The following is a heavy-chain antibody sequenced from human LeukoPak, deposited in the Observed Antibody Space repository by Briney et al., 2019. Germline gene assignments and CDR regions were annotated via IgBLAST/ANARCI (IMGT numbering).Heavy chain of an antibody. CDR3: ARDRGRQDAFDI. CDR1: GFTFSSYT. CDR2: ISYDGSNK. V-gene: IGHV3-30-3*01. Sequence: GGSLRLSCAASGFTFSSYTMHWVRQAPGKGLEWVAVISYDGSNKYYADSVKGRFTISRDDSKNTLYLEMSSLRAEDTAVYYCARDRGRQDAFDIWGQGTMVTVFS. J-gene: IGHJ3*02.